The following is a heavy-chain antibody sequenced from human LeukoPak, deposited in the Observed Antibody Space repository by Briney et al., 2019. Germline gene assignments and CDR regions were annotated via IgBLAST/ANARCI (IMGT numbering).Heavy chain of an antibody. CDR3: AKGRMLSDYVRIGLFDY. J-gene: IGHJ4*02. CDR2: ISGSGGST. D-gene: IGHD3-10*02. CDR1: GFTFNKYW. V-gene: IGHV3-23*01. Sequence: GGSLRLSCAASGFTFNKYWMHWVRQAPGKGLEWVSAISGSGGSTYYADSVKGRFTISRDNSKNTLYLQMNSLRAEDTAVYYCAKGRMLSDYVRIGLFDYWGQGTLVTVSS.